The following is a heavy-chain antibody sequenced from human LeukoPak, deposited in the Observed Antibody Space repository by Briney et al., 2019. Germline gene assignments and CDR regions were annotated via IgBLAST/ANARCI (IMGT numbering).Heavy chain of an antibody. CDR1: GYSFTSYW. D-gene: IGHD3-22*01. CDR2: IYPGDSDT. Sequence: GESLKTSCKGSGYSFTSYWIGWVRQMPGKGLEWMGIIYPGDSDTRYSPSFQGQVTISADKSISTAYLQWSSLKASDTAMYYCARHGDSSGYYARAFDIWGQGTMVTVSS. J-gene: IGHJ3*02. CDR3: ARHGDSSGYYARAFDI. V-gene: IGHV5-51*01.